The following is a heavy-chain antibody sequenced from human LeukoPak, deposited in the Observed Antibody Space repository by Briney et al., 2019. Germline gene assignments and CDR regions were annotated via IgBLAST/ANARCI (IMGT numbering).Heavy chain of an antibody. CDR1: GFTFSTYT. CDR3: ARDGLHTAHFDY. V-gene: IGHV3-48*02. CDR2: VSDSSDV. J-gene: IGHJ4*02. D-gene: IGHD5-18*01. Sequence: GGSLRLSCAASGFTFSTYTMNWVRQAPGKGLEWVSTVSDSSDVHYSDSVKGRFTISRDNARNSLYLQMNSLRDEDTAVYYCARDGLHTAHFDYWCQGTLVTVSS.